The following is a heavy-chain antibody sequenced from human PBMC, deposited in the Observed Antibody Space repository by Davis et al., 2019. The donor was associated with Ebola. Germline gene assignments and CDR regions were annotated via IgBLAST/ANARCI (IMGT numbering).Heavy chain of an antibody. V-gene: IGHV4-39*07. Sequence: MPSEPLSPTCTVPGGSIISSSSHWGRIRQPPGKGLEWLGEINHSGSTNYNPSLKSRVTISVDTSKNQFSLKLSSVTAADTAVYYCARGARFYVWGSYQRGTNYFDYWGQGTLVTVSS. CDR3: ARGARFYVWGSYQRGTNYFDY. J-gene: IGHJ4*02. CDR2: INHSGST. CDR1: GGSIISSSSH. D-gene: IGHD3-16*02.